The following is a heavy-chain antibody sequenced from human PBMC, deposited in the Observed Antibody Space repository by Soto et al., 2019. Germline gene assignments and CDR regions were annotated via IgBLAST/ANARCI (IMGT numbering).Heavy chain of an antibody. Sequence: SETLSLTCAVYGGSFSGYYWSWIRQPPGKGLEWIGEINHSGSTNYNPSLKSRVTISVDTSKNQFSLKLSSVTAADTAVYYCARTSITMVRGTFDYWGQGTLVTVSS. J-gene: IGHJ4*02. CDR1: GGSFSGYY. D-gene: IGHD3-10*01. CDR3: ARTSITMVRGTFDY. CDR2: INHSGST. V-gene: IGHV4-34*01.